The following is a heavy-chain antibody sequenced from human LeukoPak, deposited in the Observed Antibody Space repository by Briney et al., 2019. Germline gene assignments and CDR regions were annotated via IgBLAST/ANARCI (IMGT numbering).Heavy chain of an antibody. V-gene: IGHV4-61*02. D-gene: IGHD2-2*01. J-gene: IGHJ3*02. Sequence: SETLSLTCTVSGGSISSGSYYWSWIRQPAGKGLEWIGRIYTSGSTNYNPSLKCRVTISVDTSKNQFSLKLSSVTAADTAVYYCARDIVVVPAAIAPSDAFDIWGQGTMVTVSS. CDR2: IYTSGST. CDR1: GGSISSGSYY. CDR3: ARDIVVVPAAIAPSDAFDI.